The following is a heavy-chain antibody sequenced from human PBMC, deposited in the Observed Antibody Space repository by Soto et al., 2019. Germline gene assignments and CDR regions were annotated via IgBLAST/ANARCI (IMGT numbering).Heavy chain of an antibody. J-gene: IGHJ4*02. Sequence: SETLSLSCGGYGGSFSGYYWSWIRQPPGKGLEWIGEINHSGSTNYNPSLKSRVTISVDTSKNQFSLKLSSVTAADTAVYYCARDGIAVAGDAFYFDYWGQGTLVTVSS. CDR1: GGSFSGYY. CDR3: ARDGIAVAGDAFYFDY. V-gene: IGHV4-34*01. CDR2: INHSGST. D-gene: IGHD6-19*01.